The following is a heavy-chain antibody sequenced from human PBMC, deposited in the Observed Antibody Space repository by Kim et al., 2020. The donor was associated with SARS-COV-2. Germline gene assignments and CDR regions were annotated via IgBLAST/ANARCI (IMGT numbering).Heavy chain of an antibody. V-gene: IGHV1-2*05. J-gene: IGHJ3*02. D-gene: IGHD6-13*01. CDR3: AREMSSSWYGFDI. Sequence: YAQKFQGRVTMTRDTSISTAYMEVSRLRSDDTVVYYCAREMSSSWYGFDIWGQGTMVTVSS.